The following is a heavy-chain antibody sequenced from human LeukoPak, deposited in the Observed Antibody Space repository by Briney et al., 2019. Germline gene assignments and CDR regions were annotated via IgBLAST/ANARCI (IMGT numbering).Heavy chain of an antibody. CDR2: IYYSGST. J-gene: IGHJ5*02. D-gene: IGHD2-2*01. Sequence: SETLSLTCTVSGGSISSGGYYWGWLRQHPGKGLEWIVYIYYSGSTYYNPSLKSRVTILVDTSKNQFSLKLSSVTAADTAVYYCAREEIVVVPAASTYNWFDPWGQGTLVTVSS. CDR3: AREEIVVVPAASTYNWFDP. V-gene: IGHV4-31*03. CDR1: GGSISSGGYY.